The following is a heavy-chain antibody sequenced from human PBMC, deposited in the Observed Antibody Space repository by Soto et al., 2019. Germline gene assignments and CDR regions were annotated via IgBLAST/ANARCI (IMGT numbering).Heavy chain of an antibody. Sequence: SVKVSCKASGGTFSSYAISWVRQAPGQGLEWMGGIIPIFGTANYAQKFQGRVTITADESTSTAYMELSSLRSEDTAVYYCASVRDGYNPASSWFDPWGQGTLVTVSS. V-gene: IGHV1-69*13. CDR3: ASVRDGYNPASSWFDP. CDR1: GGTFSSYA. D-gene: IGHD5-12*01. J-gene: IGHJ5*02. CDR2: IIPIFGTA.